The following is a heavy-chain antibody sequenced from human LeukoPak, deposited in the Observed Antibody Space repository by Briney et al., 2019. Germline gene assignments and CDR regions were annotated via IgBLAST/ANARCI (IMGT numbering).Heavy chain of an antibody. Sequence: GGSLRLSCAASGFTFSVFEMNWVRQAPGKGLEWVSYISSSGSTRYYADSVEDRFTVSRDNAKNSLYLQMNSLRAEDTAVYYCARDPVNCGGDCYQAWGQGTLVTVSS. D-gene: IGHD2-21*02. J-gene: IGHJ5*02. CDR1: GFTFSVFE. CDR3: ARDPVNCGGDCYQA. CDR2: ISSSGSTR. V-gene: IGHV3-48*03.